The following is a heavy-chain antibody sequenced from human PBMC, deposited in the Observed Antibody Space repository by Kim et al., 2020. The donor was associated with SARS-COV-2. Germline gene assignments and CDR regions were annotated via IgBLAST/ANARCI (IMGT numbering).Heavy chain of an antibody. D-gene: IGHD3-22*01. Sequence: SETLSLTCTVSGGSISSGGYYWSWIRQHPGKGLEWIGYIYYSGSTYYNPSLKGRVTISVDTSKNQFSLKLSSVTAADTAVYYCARDRSSGLTPDAFDIWGQGTMVTVSS. CDR2: IYYSGST. V-gene: IGHV4-31*03. CDR1: GGSISSGGYY. J-gene: IGHJ3*02. CDR3: ARDRSSGLTPDAFDI.